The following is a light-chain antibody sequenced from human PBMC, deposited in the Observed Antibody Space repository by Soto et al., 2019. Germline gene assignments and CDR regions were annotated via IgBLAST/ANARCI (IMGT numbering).Light chain of an antibody. Sequence: QSVLTQPPSVSGAPGQRVTISCTGSSSNIGAGYDVHWYQQLPGTAPKLLIYGNSNRPSGVPDRFSGSKSGTSASLAITGLQGEYEADYYCQSYDSSLTGWVFGGGTQLTVL. V-gene: IGLV1-40*01. CDR3: QSYDSSLTGWV. J-gene: IGLJ3*02. CDR2: GNS. CDR1: SSNIGAGYD.